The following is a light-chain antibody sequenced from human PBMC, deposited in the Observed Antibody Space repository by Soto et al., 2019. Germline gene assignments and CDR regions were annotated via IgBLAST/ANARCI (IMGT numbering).Light chain of an antibody. J-gene: IGKJ3*01. V-gene: IGKV1-9*01. Sequence: IQLTQSPSSLSASVGDRVSITCRASQDIKTYLAWYQQKQGKAPKLLISGTFTLQSGVPSRFNGSRSGTDFTLTISRLQHEDVSTYYCQQLNNYPPFTFGPGTKVDLE. CDR3: QQLNNYPPFT. CDR1: QDIKTY. CDR2: GTF.